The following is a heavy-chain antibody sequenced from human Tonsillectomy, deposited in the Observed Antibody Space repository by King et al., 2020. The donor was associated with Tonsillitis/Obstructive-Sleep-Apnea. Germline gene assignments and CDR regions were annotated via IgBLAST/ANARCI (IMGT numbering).Heavy chain of an antibody. Sequence: QLQESGPGLVKSSETLSLICTVSGGSISSYYWRWIRQPPGKGLEWMGYIYYSGSTNYNPSLKRRDTISVDTSKNPFSLKLTSVTAADTAVYYCAGGVGGTTADYWGQGTLVTVSS. CDR2: IYYSGST. V-gene: IGHV4-59*01. J-gene: IGHJ4*02. D-gene: IGHD1-1*01. CDR1: GGSISSYY. CDR3: AGGVGGTTADY.